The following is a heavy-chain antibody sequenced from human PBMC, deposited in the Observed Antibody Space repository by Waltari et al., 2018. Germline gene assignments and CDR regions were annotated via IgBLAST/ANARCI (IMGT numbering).Heavy chain of an antibody. J-gene: IGHJ4*02. CDR3: ARCGRGVDSSASCLDH. D-gene: IGHD1-1*01. V-gene: IGHV3-33*01. CDR2: VYYDGRTK. CDR1: GFIFSNYG. Sequence: QVQLVESGGGVVQPGRSLRLSCAASGFIFSNYGMHWVRQAPGKGLEGVEVVYYDGRTKHYADSVKGRFTISRDNSKNALNLEMNSLRAEDTAVYFCARCGRGVDSSASCLDHWGQGTLVTVSS.